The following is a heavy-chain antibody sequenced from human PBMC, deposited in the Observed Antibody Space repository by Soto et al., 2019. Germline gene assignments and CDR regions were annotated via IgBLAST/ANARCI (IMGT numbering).Heavy chain of an antibody. D-gene: IGHD2-2*01. CDR3: TTDNCRSSTCYLNY. V-gene: IGHV3-15*07. CDR2: SKSKIVGETT. CDR1: GFTFSNAW. J-gene: IGHJ4*02. Sequence: GGSLRLSCAASGFTFSNAWMNWVRQAPGKGLEWVGRSKSKIVGETTDFSAPVKGRFALSRDDSKNTVSLQMNSLKSEDTAIYYCTTDNCRSSTCYLNYWGQGALVTVSS.